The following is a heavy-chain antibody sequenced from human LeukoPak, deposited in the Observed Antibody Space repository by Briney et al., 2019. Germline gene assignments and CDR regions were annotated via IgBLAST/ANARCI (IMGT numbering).Heavy chain of an antibody. CDR1: GISFTSYA. J-gene: IGHJ4*02. CDR2: ISNDGTTI. D-gene: IGHD3-10*01. Sequence: PGGSLRLSCAASGISFTSYAMNWVRQAPGKGPQWLSYISNDGTTIYYADSVKGRFTISRDNSKNTLYLQMNSLRAEDTAVYYCARDRYYGSGNYYPLADYWGQGTLVTVSS. CDR3: ARDRYYGSGNYYPLADY. V-gene: IGHV3-48*01.